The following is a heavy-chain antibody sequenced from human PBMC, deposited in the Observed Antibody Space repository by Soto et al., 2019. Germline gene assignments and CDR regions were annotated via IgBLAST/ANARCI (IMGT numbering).Heavy chain of an antibody. CDR2: IYHSGRT. J-gene: IGHJ4*02. CDR1: GASITTGSYY. Sequence: QLQLQESGPGHVKPSETLALTCSVSGASITTGSYYWAWIRQPPGKGLEWVGSIYHSGRTYYNPSLKGRVTLSVDMSDNQCSLRLTSVSAADTAVYYCALLRLGPDYFDCWSPGTLVTASS. V-gene: IGHV4-39*01. CDR3: ALLRLGPDYFDC. D-gene: IGHD7-27*01.